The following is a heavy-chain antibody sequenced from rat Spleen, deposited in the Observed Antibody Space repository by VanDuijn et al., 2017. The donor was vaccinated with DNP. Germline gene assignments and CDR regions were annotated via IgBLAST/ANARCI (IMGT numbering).Heavy chain of an antibody. V-gene: IGHV5-27*01. CDR2: ISTGGGNT. CDR1: GFTFSNYA. D-gene: IGHD1-10*01. CDR3: TTGGNNPFPY. Sequence: EVQLVESGGGLVQPGRSLKLSCAASGFTFSNYAMAWVRQAPTKGLEWVASISTGGGNTYYRDSVKGRFTISRDDAKSTLYLQMDSLRSEDTATYYCTTGGNNPFPYWGQGTLVTVSS. J-gene: IGHJ3*01.